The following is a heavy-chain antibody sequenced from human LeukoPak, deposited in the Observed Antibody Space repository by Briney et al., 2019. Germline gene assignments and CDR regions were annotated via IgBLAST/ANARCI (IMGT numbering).Heavy chain of an antibody. CDR2: ISYDGSNK. V-gene: IGHV3-30-3*01. J-gene: IGHJ4*02. D-gene: IGHD6-19*01. CDR3: ARVWSSGWNDC. CDR1: GFTCSSYW. Sequence: GGSRRLSCAASGFTCSSYWMSWVRQAPGKGLEWVAVISYDGSNKYYADSVKGRFTISRDNSKNTLYLQMNSLRAEDTAVYYCARVWSSGWNDCWGQGALVTVSS.